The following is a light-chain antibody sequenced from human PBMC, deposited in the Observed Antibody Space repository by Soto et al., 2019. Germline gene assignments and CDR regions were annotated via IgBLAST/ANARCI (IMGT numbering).Light chain of an antibody. V-gene: IGKV3-15*01. CDR2: GVS. Sequence: EIVLTQSPGTLSLSPGERATLSCRASQSVSSSHLAWYQQKPGQAPRLLIYGVSTRDTGVPARFSGILSGTEFSLTISSLQDEAFASYRCQQYNSCSLGTVGGGT. CDR3: QQYNSCSLGT. CDR1: QSVSSSH. J-gene: IGKJ4*01.